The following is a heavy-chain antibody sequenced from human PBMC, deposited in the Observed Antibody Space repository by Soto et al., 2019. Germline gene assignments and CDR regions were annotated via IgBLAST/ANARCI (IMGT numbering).Heavy chain of an antibody. D-gene: IGHD5-18*01. CDR3: ARGYSIDY. CDR2: IKQSGSET. CDR1: GFTFSSYC. J-gene: IGHJ4*02. Sequence: EVQLVESGGGLVQPGGSLRLSCAASGFTFSSYCMTWVRQAPGKGLEWVANIKQSGSETYYVYSVKGRFTISRDDAKNALYLQMNPLRAEDTAVYFCARGYSIDYWGQGTLVTVSS. V-gene: IGHV3-7*03.